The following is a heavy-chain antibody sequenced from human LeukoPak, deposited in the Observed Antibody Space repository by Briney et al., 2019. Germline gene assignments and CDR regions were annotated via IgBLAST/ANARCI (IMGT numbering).Heavy chain of an antibody. V-gene: IGHV4-59*01. CDR1: GGSISSYY. Sequence: PSETLSLTCTVSGGSISSYYWSWIRQPPGKGLEWIGYIYYSGGTNYNPSLKSRVTISVDTSKNQFSLKLTSVTAADTAVYYCARGQANWGRDPYWYFDLWGRGTLVTVSS. CDR3: ARGQANWGRDPYWYFDL. D-gene: IGHD7-27*01. CDR2: IYYSGGT. J-gene: IGHJ2*01.